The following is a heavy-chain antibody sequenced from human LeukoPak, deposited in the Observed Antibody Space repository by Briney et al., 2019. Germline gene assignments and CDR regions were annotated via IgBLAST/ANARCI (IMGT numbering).Heavy chain of an antibody. CDR2: INSDGSST. CDR1: GFTFSSYW. Sequence: GGSLRLSCEASGFTFSSYWMHWVRQAPGQGLVWVSRINSDGSSTSYADSVKGRFTISRDNAKNTLYLQMNSLRAEDTAVYYCLVVDPDYWGQGTLVTVSS. V-gene: IGHV3-74*01. D-gene: IGHD5-12*01. J-gene: IGHJ4*02. CDR3: LVVDPDY.